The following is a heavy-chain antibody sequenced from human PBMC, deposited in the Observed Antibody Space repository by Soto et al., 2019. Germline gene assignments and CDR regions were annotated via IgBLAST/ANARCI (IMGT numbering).Heavy chain of an antibody. CDR2: ISYDGGNK. Sequence: PGGSLRLSCAASGFTFSSYAMHWVRQAPGKGLEWVAVISYDGGNKYYADSVKGRFTISRDNSKNTLYLQMNSLRAEDTAVYYCADGYCSGGSCYSRGMAVWGQGTTVTVSS. CDR1: GFTFSSYA. CDR3: ADGYCSGGSCYSRGMAV. V-gene: IGHV3-30-3*01. D-gene: IGHD2-15*01. J-gene: IGHJ6*02.